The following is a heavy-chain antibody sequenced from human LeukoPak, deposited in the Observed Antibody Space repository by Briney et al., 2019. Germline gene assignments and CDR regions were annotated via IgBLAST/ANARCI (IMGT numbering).Heavy chain of an antibody. J-gene: IGHJ6*03. Sequence: GTSVKVSCKASGFTFTSSAVQWVRQARGQRLEWIGWIVVGSGNTNYAQKFQERVTITRDMSTSTAYMELSSLRSEDTAVYYCAAVSDPGYYYYMDVWGKGTTVTVSS. D-gene: IGHD2-8*02. V-gene: IGHV1-58*01. CDR2: IVVGSGNT. CDR3: AAVSDPGYYYYMDV. CDR1: GFTFTSSA.